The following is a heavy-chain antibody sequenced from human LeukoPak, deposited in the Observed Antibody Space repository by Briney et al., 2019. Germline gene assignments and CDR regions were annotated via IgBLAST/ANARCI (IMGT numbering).Heavy chain of an antibody. J-gene: IGHJ4*02. Sequence: GESLKISGKGSGYTFTSYWIGWVRQMPGKGLEWMGIIYPGDSDTRYSPSFQGQVTISADKSISTAYLQWSSLKASDTAMYYCARQSIVGATPFDYWGQGTLVTVSS. CDR3: ARQSIVGATPFDY. V-gene: IGHV5-51*01. CDR2: IYPGDSDT. D-gene: IGHD1-26*01. CDR1: GYTFTSYW.